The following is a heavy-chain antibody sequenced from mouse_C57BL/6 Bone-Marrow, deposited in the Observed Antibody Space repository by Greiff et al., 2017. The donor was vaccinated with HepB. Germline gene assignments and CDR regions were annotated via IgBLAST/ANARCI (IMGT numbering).Heavy chain of an antibody. CDR2: FYPGSGSI. Sequence: QVQLKESGAELVKPGASVKLSCKASGYTFTEYTIHWVKQRSGQGLEWIGWFYPGSGSIKYNEKFKDKATLTADKSSSTVYMELSRLTSEDSAVYFFARHEEGITTVVAPHFDYWGQGTTLTVSS. J-gene: IGHJ2*01. CDR1: GYTFTEYT. CDR3: ARHEEGITTVVAPHFDY. V-gene: IGHV1-62-2*01. D-gene: IGHD1-1*01.